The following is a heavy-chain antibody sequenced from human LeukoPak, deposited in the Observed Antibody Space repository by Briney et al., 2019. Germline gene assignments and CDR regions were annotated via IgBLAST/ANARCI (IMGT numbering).Heavy chain of an antibody. V-gene: IGHV3-7*01. J-gene: IGHJ4*02. Sequence: GGSLRLSCAASGFTFSSYWMSWVRQAPGKGLEWVANIKQDGSEKYYVDSVKGRFTISRDNAKNSLYLQMNSLRAEDTAVYYCARDLDSSTWYRGFDYWGQGTLITVSS. CDR1: GFTFSSYW. CDR2: IKQDGSEK. D-gene: IGHD6-13*01. CDR3: ARDLDSSTWYRGFDY.